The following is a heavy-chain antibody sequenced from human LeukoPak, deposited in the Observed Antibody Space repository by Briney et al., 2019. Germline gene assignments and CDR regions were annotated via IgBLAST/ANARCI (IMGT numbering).Heavy chain of an antibody. Sequence: SETLSLTCTVSGGSISSYYWSWIRQPPGKGLEWIGEINHSGSTNYNPSLKSRVTISVDTSKNQFSLKLSSATAADTAVYYCAREVQLWFAGPHRYFDYWGQGTLVTVSS. D-gene: IGHD5-18*01. CDR2: INHSGST. CDR1: GGSISSYY. V-gene: IGHV4-34*01. J-gene: IGHJ4*02. CDR3: AREVQLWFAGPHRYFDY.